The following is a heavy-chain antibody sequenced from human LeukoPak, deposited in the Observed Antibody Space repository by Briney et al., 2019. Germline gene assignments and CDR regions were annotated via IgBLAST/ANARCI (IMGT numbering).Heavy chain of an antibody. CDR2: IYYSGST. D-gene: IGHD3-22*01. J-gene: IGHJ4*02. V-gene: IGHV4-59*01. CDR3: ARARRTMIVVGDHYYFDY. CDR1: GGSISSYY. Sequence: NTSETLSLTCTVSGGSISSYYWSWIRQPPGKGLEWIGYIYYSGSTNYNPSLKSRVTISVDTSKNQFSLKLSSVTAADTAVYYCARARRTMIVVGDHYYFDYWGQGTLVTVSS.